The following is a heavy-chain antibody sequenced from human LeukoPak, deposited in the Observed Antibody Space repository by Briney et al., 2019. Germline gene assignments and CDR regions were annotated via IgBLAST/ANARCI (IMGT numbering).Heavy chain of an antibody. D-gene: IGHD5-24*01. CDR3: AKDRAWLQYFFDY. J-gene: IGHJ4*02. Sequence: GGSLRLSCAASGFTFSSYDMTWVRQAPGRGLEWVSSISGSGGSTNYADSVKGRFTISRDNSKNTLYLQMNSLRADDTAIYYCAKDRAWLQYFFDYWGLGTLVTVSS. V-gene: IGHV3-23*01. CDR2: ISGSGGST. CDR1: GFTFSSYD.